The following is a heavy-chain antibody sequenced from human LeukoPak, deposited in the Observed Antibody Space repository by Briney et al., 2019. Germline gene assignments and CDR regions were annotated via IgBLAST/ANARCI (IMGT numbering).Heavy chain of an antibody. CDR1: GFTFSTYW. CDR3: ARLYCSGATCYANLDY. D-gene: IGHD2-15*01. CDR2: IKQDGSQT. J-gene: IGHJ4*02. V-gene: IGHV3-7*04. Sequence: GGSLRLSCAASGFTFSTYWMSWVRQAPGKGLEWVANIKQDGSQTHYVDSVRGRFTISSNNAKNTLYLQMNSQTAEDTAVYYCARLYCSGATCYANLDYWGQGTLVAVSS.